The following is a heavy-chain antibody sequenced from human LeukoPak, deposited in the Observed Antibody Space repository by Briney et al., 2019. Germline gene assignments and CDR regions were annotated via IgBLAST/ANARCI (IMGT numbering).Heavy chain of an antibody. J-gene: IGHJ4*02. D-gene: IGHD2-21*02. CDR3: ARHDYYHTHGFDY. V-gene: IGHV5-51*01. CDR1: GFMFTTYW. CDR2: VYGGDSDT. Sequence: GESLQISCQTSGFMFTTYWIGWVRQMPGKGLEWMGLVYGGDSDTTYGPSFQGQVTISVDKSITTAYLQWSSLKASDTAMYYCARHDYYHTHGFDYWGQGTLVTVSS.